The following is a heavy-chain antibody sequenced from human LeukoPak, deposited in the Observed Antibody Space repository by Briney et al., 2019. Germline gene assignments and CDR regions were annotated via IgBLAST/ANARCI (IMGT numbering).Heavy chain of an antibody. CDR3: ARGSSRPGY. CDR2: INPSGGST. V-gene: IGHV1-46*01. Sequence: ASVKVSCKASGYTFTSYGISWVRQAPGQGLEWMGIINPSGGSTSYAQKFQGRVTMTRDMSTSTVYMELSSLRSEDTAVYYCARGSSRPGYWGQGTLVTVSS. CDR1: GYTFTSYG. J-gene: IGHJ4*02. D-gene: IGHD6-13*01.